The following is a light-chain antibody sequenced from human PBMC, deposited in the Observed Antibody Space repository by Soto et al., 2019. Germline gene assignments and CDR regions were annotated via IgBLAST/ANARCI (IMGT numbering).Light chain of an antibody. CDR3: QKYISFPV. CDR1: QGIRNF. Sequence: DIQMTQSPTSLSASVGDRVTITCRASQGIRNFVAWYQQKPGKAPKLLIYAASTLQSGVPSRFSGSGSGTAFTLTINSLQPEDFATYSCQKYISFPVLGPWTKVEIK. CDR2: AAS. V-gene: IGKV1-27*01. J-gene: IGKJ3*01.